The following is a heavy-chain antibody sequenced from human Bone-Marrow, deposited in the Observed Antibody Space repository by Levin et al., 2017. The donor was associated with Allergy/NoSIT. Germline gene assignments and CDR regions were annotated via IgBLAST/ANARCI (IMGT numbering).Heavy chain of an antibody. D-gene: IGHD4-17*01. CDR1: GGSISSGGYY. CDR3: ARGTTVTTGAFDI. J-gene: IGHJ3*02. Sequence: SQTLSLPCTVSGGSISSGGYYWSWIRQHPGKGLEWIGYIYYSGSTYYNPSLKSRVTISVDTSKNQFSLKLSSVTAADTAVYYCARGTTVTTGAFDIWGQGTMVTVSS. CDR2: IYYSGST. V-gene: IGHV4-31*03.